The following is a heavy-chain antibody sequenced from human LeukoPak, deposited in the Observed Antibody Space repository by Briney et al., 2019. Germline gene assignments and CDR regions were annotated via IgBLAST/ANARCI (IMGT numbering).Heavy chain of an antibody. V-gene: IGHV1-69*05. CDR1: GGTFSSYA. J-gene: IGHJ4*02. Sequence: SVTVSCKASGGTFSSYAISWVRQAPGQGLEWMGRIIPIFGTANYAQKFQGRVTITTDESTSTAYMELSSLRSEDTAVYYCARKSYYYDSSGYSDYWGQGTLVTVSS. CDR2: IIPIFGTA. D-gene: IGHD3-22*01. CDR3: ARKSYYYDSSGYSDY.